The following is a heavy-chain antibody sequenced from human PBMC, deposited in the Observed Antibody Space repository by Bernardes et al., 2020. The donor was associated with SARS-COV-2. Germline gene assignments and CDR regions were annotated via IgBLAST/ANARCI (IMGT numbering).Heavy chain of an antibody. V-gene: IGHV3-33*01. CDR2: VWYHGEKK. CDR3: ARDFSTTNPAWGDGMDV. J-gene: IGHJ6*02. CDR1: GFTFNTYG. Sequence: GGSLRLSCEASGFTFNTYGMHWVRQAPGKGLQWVAHVWYHGEKKFYADSVKGRFTISRDNTKSLLFLEMNSLTADDTAVYYCARDFSTTNPAWGDGMDVWGHGTTVIVSS. D-gene: IGHD2-8*01.